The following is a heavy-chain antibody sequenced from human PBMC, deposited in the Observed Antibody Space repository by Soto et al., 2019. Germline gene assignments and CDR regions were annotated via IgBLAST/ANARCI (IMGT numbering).Heavy chain of an antibody. V-gene: IGHV1-18*01. J-gene: IGHJ4*02. CDR1: GYTFTSYG. D-gene: IGHD3-10*01. CDR2: ISAYNGNT. Sequence: QVQLVQSGVEVKKPGASVKVSCKASGYTFTSYGISWVRQAPGQGLEWVGWISAYNGNTNYAQRLQGRVTMTTDTSTSTAYMELRSLRSDDTAVYYCAAPNASGSGSYFGYWGQGTLVTVSS. CDR3: AAPNASGSGSYFGY.